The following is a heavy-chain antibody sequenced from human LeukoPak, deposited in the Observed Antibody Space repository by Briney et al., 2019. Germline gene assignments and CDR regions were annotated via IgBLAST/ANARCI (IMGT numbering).Heavy chain of an antibody. CDR3: ARLDRETYCSSTSCYVY. D-gene: IGHD2-2*01. CDR2: IRYDGSNK. Sequence: GGSLRLSCAASGFTFSSYGMHWVRQAPGKGLEWVAFIRYDGSNKYYADSVKGRFTISRDNSKNTLYLQMNSLRAEDTAVYYCARLDRETYCSSTSCYVYWGQGTLVTVSS. V-gene: IGHV3-30*02. CDR1: GFTFSSYG. J-gene: IGHJ4*02.